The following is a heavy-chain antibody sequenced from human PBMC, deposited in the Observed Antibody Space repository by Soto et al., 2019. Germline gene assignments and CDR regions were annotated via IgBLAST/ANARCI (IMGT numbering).Heavy chain of an antibody. CDR3: AREADPNIVVVPAARWDY. CDR2: ISAYNGNT. D-gene: IGHD2-2*01. V-gene: IGHV1-18*01. CDR1: GYTFTSYG. Sequence: QVQLVQSGAEVKKPGASVKVSCKASGYTFTSYGISWVRQAPGQGREWMGWISAYNGNTNYAQKLQGRVTMTTDTSTSTAYLELRSRRSDDTAVYYCAREADPNIVVVPAARWDYWGQGTLVTVSS. J-gene: IGHJ4*02.